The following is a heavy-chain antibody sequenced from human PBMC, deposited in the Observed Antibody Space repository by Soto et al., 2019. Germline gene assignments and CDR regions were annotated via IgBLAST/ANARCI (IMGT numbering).Heavy chain of an antibody. CDR3: ARGDCTGAYCCWWPFNYGVDV. Sequence: QVQLVESGGGVVQPGGSLRLSCTTSGFTFNTYGMHWVRQAPGKGLEWVAIIWYDGSNKYYADSVKGRFTISSDNSKNTLYLPKNSLRAQVTALYYCARGDCTGAYCCWWPFNYGVDVWGQGTTVTDSS. CDR2: IWYDGSNK. J-gene: IGHJ6*02. V-gene: IGHV3-33*08. D-gene: IGHD2-8*02. CDR1: GFTFNTYG.